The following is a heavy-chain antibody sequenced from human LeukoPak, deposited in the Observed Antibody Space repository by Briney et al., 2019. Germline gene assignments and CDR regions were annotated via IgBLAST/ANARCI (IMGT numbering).Heavy chain of an antibody. CDR2: ISRSAATI. CDR3: AKDGGSAAALDY. Sequence: GGSLRLSCAGSGFTFSSYEMNWVRQAPGKGLEWVSSISRSAATIYYADSVKGRFTISRDNAKNSLYLQMNSLRAEDTALYYCAKDGGSAAALDYWGQGTLVTVSS. D-gene: IGHD6-25*01. J-gene: IGHJ4*02. CDR1: GFTFSSYE. V-gene: IGHV3-48*03.